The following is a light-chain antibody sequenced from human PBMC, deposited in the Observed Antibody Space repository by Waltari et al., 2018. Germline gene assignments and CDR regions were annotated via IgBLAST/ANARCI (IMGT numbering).Light chain of an antibody. J-gene: IGLJ2*01. CDR3: YSADSSGIYVV. CDR2: EDN. Sequence: SYELTQPPSVSVSPGQTATITCSGDALSTKFVYWFQQKSGQAPVLLSYEDNKRPSGIPGRFAGSSSGTVATLTASGAQVEDEADYYCYSADSSGIYVVVGGGTKLTV. V-gene: IGLV3-10*01. CDR1: ALSTKF.